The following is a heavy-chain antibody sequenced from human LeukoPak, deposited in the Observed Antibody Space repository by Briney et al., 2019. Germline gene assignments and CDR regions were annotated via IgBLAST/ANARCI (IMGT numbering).Heavy chain of an antibody. CDR2: IHHTGYT. CDR1: AYSISSGYY. J-gene: IGHJ4*02. V-gene: IGHV4-38-2*02. CDR3: ARYYYYDSSGYYYLLGFDY. Sequence: SETLSLTCSVSAYSISSGYYWGWIRQPPGKGLEWIGSIHHTGYTFYNPSVKSRITISVETSKNQFSLKLSSVTAADTAVYYCARYYYYDSSGYYYLLGFDYWGQGTLVTVSS. D-gene: IGHD3-22*01.